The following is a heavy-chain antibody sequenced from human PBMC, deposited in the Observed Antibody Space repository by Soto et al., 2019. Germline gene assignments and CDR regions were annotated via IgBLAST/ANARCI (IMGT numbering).Heavy chain of an antibody. D-gene: IGHD3-3*01. Sequence: SETLSLTCTVSGGSISSYYWSWIRQPPGKGLEWIGYIYYSGSTNYNPSLKSRVTISVDTSKNQFSLKLSSVTAADTAVYYCAREWAYDFWSGYLDYWGQGTLVTVSS. CDR2: IYYSGST. V-gene: IGHV4-59*01. CDR1: GGSISSYY. J-gene: IGHJ4*02. CDR3: AREWAYDFWSGYLDY.